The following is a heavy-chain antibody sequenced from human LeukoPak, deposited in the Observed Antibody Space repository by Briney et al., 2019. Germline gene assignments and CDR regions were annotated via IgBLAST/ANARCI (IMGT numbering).Heavy chain of an antibody. Sequence: KASETLSLTCTVSGGSISSSSYYWGWIRRPPGKGLEWIGSIYYSGSTYYNPSLKSRVTISVDTSKNQFSLKLSSVTAADTAVYYCARSHKPSARYQLPWGLRAFDIWGQGTMVTVSS. J-gene: IGHJ3*02. CDR1: GGSISSSSYY. V-gene: IGHV4-39*01. D-gene: IGHD2-2*01. CDR3: ARSHKPSARYQLPWGLRAFDI. CDR2: IYYSGST.